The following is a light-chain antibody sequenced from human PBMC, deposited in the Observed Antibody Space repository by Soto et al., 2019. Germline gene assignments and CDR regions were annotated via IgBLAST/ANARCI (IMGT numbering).Light chain of an antibody. V-gene: IGKV3-15*01. CDR2: GAS. CDR3: QQYNIWPPYT. J-gene: IGKJ2*01. Sequence: EIVMTQSPATLSVSPGERATLYCKASQRISSNLAWYQQKPGQPPRLLIYGASTRASGIPARFSGSGSGTEFTLTISGLQSEDFALYYCQQYNIWPPYTFCQGTNLEIK. CDR1: QRISSN.